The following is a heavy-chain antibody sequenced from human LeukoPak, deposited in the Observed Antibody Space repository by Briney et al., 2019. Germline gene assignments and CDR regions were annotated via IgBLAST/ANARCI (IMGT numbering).Heavy chain of an antibody. CDR3: ARRRRYSSGWSDY. CDR2: IYPGDSDT. Sequence: GESLQISCQGSGSTFTSYWIGWVRQLPGKGLEWMGIIYPGDSDTRYSPSFQGQVTISADKSISTAYLQWSSLKASDTAMYYCARRRRYSSGWSDYWGQGTLVTVSS. CDR1: GSTFTSYW. J-gene: IGHJ4*02. D-gene: IGHD6-19*01. V-gene: IGHV5-51*01.